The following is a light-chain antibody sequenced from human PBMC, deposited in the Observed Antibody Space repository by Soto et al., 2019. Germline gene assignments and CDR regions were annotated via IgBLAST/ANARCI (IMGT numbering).Light chain of an antibody. CDR1: QNLSRN. CDR3: QQYDKWPHT. V-gene: IGKV3-15*01. J-gene: IGKJ2*01. Sequence: EMVMTQSPATLSVSPGERATLSCRASQNLSRNLAWYQQQPGQAPRLLIFYASTRATGIPARLSGSGSGTDFTLTMSSLQYEEFAVSYCQQYDKWPHTVGQGNKLEIK. CDR2: YAS.